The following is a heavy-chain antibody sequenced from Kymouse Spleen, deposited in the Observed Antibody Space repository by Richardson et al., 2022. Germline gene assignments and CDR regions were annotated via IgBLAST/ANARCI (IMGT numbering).Heavy chain of an antibody. CDR3: AREGYNWNYGMDV. J-gene: IGHJ6*02. CDR2: INHSGST. D-gene: IGHD1-20*01,IGHD1-7*01. CDR1: GGSFSGYY. V-gene: IGHV4-34*01. Sequence: QVQLQQWGAGLLKPSETLSLTCAVYGGSFSGYYWSWIRQPPGKGLEWIGEINHSGSTNYNPSLKSRVTISVDTSKNQFSLKLSSVTAADTAVYYCAREGYNWNYGMDVWGQGTTVTVSS.